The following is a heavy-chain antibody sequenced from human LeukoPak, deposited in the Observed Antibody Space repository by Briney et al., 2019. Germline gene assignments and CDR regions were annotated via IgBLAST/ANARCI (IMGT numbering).Heavy chain of an antibody. Sequence: SETLSLTCTVSGGSISSYYWSWLRQPPGKGLEWIGYIYYSGSTNYDPSLKSRVTISVDTSKNQFSLKLSSVTAADTAVYYCARTSIIATPYYFDYWGQGTLVTVSS. CDR3: ARTSIIATPYYFDY. V-gene: IGHV4-59*01. J-gene: IGHJ4*02. D-gene: IGHD1-26*01. CDR1: GGSISSYY. CDR2: IYYSGST.